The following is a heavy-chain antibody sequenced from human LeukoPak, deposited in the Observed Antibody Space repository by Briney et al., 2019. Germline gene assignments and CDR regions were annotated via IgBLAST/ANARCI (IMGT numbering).Heavy chain of an antibody. CDR1: GFTFDDYA. Sequence: GGSLRLSCAASGFTFDDYAMHWLRQAPGKGLECVSGTSWNSRSIGYADTVRGRFTTSSDNAKNSLYLQMNSLRAEDTALYYCAKDMYGQQWLALVSWGQGSLVTVSS. D-gene: IGHD6-19*01. V-gene: IGHV3-9*01. CDR2: TSWNSRSI. J-gene: IGHJ5*02. CDR3: AKDMYGQQWLALVS.